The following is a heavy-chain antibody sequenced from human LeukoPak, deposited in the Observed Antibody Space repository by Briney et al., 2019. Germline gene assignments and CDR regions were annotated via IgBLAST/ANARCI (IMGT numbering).Heavy chain of an antibody. CDR2: INTKSGRT. V-gene: IGHV1-2*02. Sequence: ASVRVSCKASGYSFTDYYIHWVRQAPGQGLEWMGWINTKSGRTSSARKFQGRVTMTRDPSITTVYMDMAWLTSDDTAIYFCARADFIDAGPYLIGPWGQGTLVTVSS. D-gene: IGHD3-3*01. CDR3: ARADFIDAGPYLIGP. J-gene: IGHJ5*02. CDR1: GYSFTDYY.